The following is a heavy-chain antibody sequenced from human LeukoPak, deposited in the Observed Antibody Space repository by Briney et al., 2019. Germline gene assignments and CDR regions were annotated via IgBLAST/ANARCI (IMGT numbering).Heavy chain of an antibody. CDR2: IGSSGGGI. CDR1: GFTFSTYT. V-gene: IGHV3-23*01. Sequence: GGSLRLSCAASGFTFSTYTMYWVRHPPGKRLEWVSIIGSSGGGIHYADSVKGRFTISRDNSKNTLYLQMNSLRAEDTAVYYCAREVLDYFDYWGQGTLVTVSS. CDR3: AREVLDYFDY. J-gene: IGHJ4*02.